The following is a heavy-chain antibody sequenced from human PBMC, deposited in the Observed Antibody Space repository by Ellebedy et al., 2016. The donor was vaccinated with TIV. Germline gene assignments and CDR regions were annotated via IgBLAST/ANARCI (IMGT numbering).Heavy chain of an antibody. Sequence: SQTLSLTCXVSGDSIRTINYYWGWIRQPPGKGLEWIGSIYYSGSTYYNPSLRSRVAISVDTSKNQFSLKLNSVTAADTAVYYCARVRGDDYVWGSYRLHAFDIWGQGTMVTVSS. D-gene: IGHD3-16*02. CDR2: IYYSGST. V-gene: IGHV4-39*07. CDR3: ARVRGDDYVWGSYRLHAFDI. CDR1: GDSIRTINYY. J-gene: IGHJ3*02.